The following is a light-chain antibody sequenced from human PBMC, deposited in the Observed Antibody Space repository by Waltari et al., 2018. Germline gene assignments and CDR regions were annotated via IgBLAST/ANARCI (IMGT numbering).Light chain of an antibody. CDR3: SSYTTSSAPGV. Sequence: QSALPQPASASGPPGQSITISCSGTARDVGASDFLPWYQQHPGKAPHLIIIEVSNRPSGISNHFSAAKSGNTASLTISGLQAEDEADYYCSSYTTSSAPGVFGTGTRVTVL. CDR1: ARDVGASDF. J-gene: IGLJ1*01. V-gene: IGLV2-14*01. CDR2: EVS.